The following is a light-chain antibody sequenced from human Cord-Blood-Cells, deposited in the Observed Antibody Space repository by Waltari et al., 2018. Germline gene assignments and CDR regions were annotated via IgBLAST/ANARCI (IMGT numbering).Light chain of an antibody. V-gene: IGLV2-14*01. J-gene: IGLJ3*02. CDR2: DVS. CDR3: SSYTSSSTWV. CDR1: SSDVGGYNY. Sequence: QSALTQPASVSGSPGQSITISCTGTSSDVGGYNYFSWYQQHPGKAPKLMIYDVSKQPSGVSNRFSGSKSGNTASLTISGLQAEDEADYYCSSYTSSSTWVFGGGTKLTVL.